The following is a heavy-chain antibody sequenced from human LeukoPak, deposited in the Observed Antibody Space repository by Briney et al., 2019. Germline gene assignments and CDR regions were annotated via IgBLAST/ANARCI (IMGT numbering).Heavy chain of an antibody. CDR1: GYTFTSYG. J-gene: IGHJ1*01. V-gene: IGHV1-18*01. D-gene: IGHD2-2*02. Sequence: ASVKVSCKASGYTFTSYGISWVQQAPGQGLEWMGWISAYNGNTNYAQKLQGRVTMTTDTSTSTAYMELSSLRSEDTAVYYCARGRYCSSTSCYTDVEVYFQHWGQGTLVTVSS. CDR3: ARGRYCSSTSCYTDVEVYFQH. CDR2: ISAYNGNT.